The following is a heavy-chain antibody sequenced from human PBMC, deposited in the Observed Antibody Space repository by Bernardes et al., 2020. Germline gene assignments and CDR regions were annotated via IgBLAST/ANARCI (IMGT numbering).Heavy chain of an antibody. Sequence: GGSLRLSCEASGFTFSNYAMTWVRQGPGKGLEWVAGISGGGAETFYADSVKGRFTISRDISKRTMYLLMSSLRAEDTAIYYCAGVGTRRTTSLAYWGQGTLVTVTS. V-gene: IGHV3-23*01. CDR3: AGVGTRRTTSLAY. J-gene: IGHJ4*02. D-gene: IGHD1-1*01. CDR1: GFTFSNYA. CDR2: ISGGGAET.